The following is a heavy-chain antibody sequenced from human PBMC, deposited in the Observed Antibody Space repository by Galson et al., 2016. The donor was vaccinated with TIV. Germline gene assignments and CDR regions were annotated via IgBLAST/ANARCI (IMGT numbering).Heavy chain of an antibody. Sequence: SLRLSCAGSGFTINNAWMSWVRQAPGKGLEWVGRIKSNNDGGTVDYAAPVKGRFTISRDDSRSTLSLQMNGLKTEDTAVYYCTTPPYCGGDCWHYYYYAVDVWGQGTTVTVS. V-gene: IGHV3-15*01. D-gene: IGHD2-21*02. CDR3: TTPPYCGGDCWHYYYYAVDV. CDR2: IKSNNDGGTV. J-gene: IGHJ6*02. CDR1: GFTINNAW.